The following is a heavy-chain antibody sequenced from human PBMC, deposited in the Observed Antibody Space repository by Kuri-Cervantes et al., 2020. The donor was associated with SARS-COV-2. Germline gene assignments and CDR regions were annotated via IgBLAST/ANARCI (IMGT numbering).Heavy chain of an antibody. CDR1: GFTFSNYG. J-gene: IGHJ4*02. CDR3: ARDKDGIEEFDY. CDR2: INSISSNM. V-gene: IGHV3-48*04. Sequence: GGSLRLSCAVSGFTFSNYGMNWVRQAPGKGLEWVAHINSISSNMGYADSVKGRFTISRDNAKNSLYLQMNSLRADDTALYYCARDKDGIEEFDYWGQGTLVTVSS. D-gene: IGHD1-26*01.